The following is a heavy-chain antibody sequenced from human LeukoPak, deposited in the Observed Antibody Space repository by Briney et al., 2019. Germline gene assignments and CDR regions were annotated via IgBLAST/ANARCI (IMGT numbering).Heavy chain of an antibody. D-gene: IGHD6-6*01. V-gene: IGHV3-74*01. CDR1: GFTFSSYW. Sequence: GGSLRLSCAASGFTFSSYWMHWVRQAPGKGLVWVSRINSDGSSTSYADSVKGRFTISRDNSKNTLFLQMNSLRAEDTAVYYCAKGQERTRIAARPSALDFWGQGTLVTVSS. CDR2: INSDGSST. J-gene: IGHJ4*02. CDR3: AKGQERTRIAARPSALDF.